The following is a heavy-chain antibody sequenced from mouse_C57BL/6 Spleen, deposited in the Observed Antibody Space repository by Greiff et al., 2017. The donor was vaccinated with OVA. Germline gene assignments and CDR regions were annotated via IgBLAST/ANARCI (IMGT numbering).Heavy chain of an antibody. Sequence: QVQLKESGAELVKPGASVKISCKASGYAFSSYWMNWVKQRPGKGLEWIGQIYPGDGDTNYNGKFKGKATLTADKSSSTAYTQLSSLTSEDSAVYFCARWELGRGGFAYWGQGTLVTVSA. CDR1: GYAFSSYW. V-gene: IGHV1-80*01. J-gene: IGHJ3*01. CDR3: ARWELGRGGFAY. CDR2: IYPGDGDT. D-gene: IGHD4-1*01.